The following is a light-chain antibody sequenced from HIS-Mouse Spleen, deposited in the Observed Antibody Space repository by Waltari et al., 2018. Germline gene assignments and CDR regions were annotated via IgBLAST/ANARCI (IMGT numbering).Light chain of an antibody. V-gene: IGLV2-14*01. CDR2: EVS. J-gene: IGLJ2*01. CDR1: SSDVGGYNY. CDR3: SSYTSSSTLV. Sequence: QSALTQPASVSGSPGQSITISCTGTSSDVGGYNYVSWYQQHPGKAPKLMIYEVSKRPSWVSNRFYGSKSGNTASLTISGLQAEDEADYYCSSYTSSSTLVFGGGTKLTVL.